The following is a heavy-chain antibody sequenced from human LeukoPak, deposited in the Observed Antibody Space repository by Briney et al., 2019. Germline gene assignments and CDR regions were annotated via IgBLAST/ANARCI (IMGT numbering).Heavy chain of an antibody. D-gene: IGHD3-3*01. CDR3: ARMLYDFWSGYYALGY. CDR1: GYTFTSYG. J-gene: IGHJ4*02. Sequence: ASVKLSCKASGYTFTSYGISWVRQAPGQGLEWMGWISAYNGNTNYAQKLQGRVTMTTDTSTSTAYMELRSLRSDDTAVYYCARMLYDFWSGYYALGYWGQGTLVTVSS. CDR2: ISAYNGNT. V-gene: IGHV1-18*01.